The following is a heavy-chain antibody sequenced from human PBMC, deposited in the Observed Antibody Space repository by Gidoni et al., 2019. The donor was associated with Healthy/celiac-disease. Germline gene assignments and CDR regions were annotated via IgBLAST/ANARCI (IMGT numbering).Heavy chain of an antibody. CDR3: AKDSRYYYGMDV. CDR1: GFTFDDYA. Sequence: EVQLLESGGGWVQPGRSRKPSCAAPGFTFDDYALHWVRQAPGKGLEGVSGISWNSGSIGYADSVKGRFTITRDNAKNSLYLQMNSLRAEDTALYYCAKDSRYYYGMDVWGQGTTVTVSS. J-gene: IGHJ6*02. V-gene: IGHV3-9*01. CDR2: ISWNSGSI.